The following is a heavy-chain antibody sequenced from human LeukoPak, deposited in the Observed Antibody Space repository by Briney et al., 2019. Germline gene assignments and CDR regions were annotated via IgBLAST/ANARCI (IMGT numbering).Heavy chain of an antibody. V-gene: IGHV5-51*01. CDR1: GYSFTSYW. J-gene: IGHJ4*02. Sequence: GESLKISCKGSGYSFTSYWIVWVRQMPGKDLEGLGIIYTGDSDTRYNPSFQGQVSISADKSISTAYLQWSSLKASDTAMYYCARHPLLRGYIYGYIDYWGQGTLVTVSS. CDR3: ARHPLLRGYIYGYIDY. CDR2: IYTGDSDT. D-gene: IGHD5-18*01.